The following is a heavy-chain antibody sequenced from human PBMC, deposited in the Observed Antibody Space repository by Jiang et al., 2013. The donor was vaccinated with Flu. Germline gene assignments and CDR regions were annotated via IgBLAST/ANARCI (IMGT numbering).Heavy chain of an antibody. CDR1: GFTFNNYA. CDR3: GPYVQRPVGFDY. V-gene: IGHV3-23*01. CDR2: VSGSGSAT. J-gene: IGHJ4*02. Sequence: QLLESGGGLVQPGGSLRLSCAASGFTFNNYAMNWVRQAPGKGLEWVSAVSGSGSATYYADSVKGRFTISRDNSRNTLYLQMNSLRAEDTALYYCGPYVQRPVGFDYWGQGTLVTVSS. D-gene: IGHD1-26*01.